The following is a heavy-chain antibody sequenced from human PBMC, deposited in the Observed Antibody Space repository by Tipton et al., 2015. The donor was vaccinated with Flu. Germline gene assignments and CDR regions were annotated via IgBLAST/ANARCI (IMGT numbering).Heavy chain of an antibody. CDR1: GFTFTDYW. J-gene: IGHJ6*02. CDR3: APTPGAVAGNPGYYWGMDV. D-gene: IGHD6-19*01. Sequence: SLRLSCAASGFTFTDYWMAWVRQAPGKGLEWVANINYDGSTIYYVDSVKGRFTISRDNAKNSLYLQMNNLRADDTAVYYCAPTPGAVAGNPGYYWGMDVWGPGTTVSVSS. CDR2: INYDGSTI. V-gene: IGHV3-7*03.